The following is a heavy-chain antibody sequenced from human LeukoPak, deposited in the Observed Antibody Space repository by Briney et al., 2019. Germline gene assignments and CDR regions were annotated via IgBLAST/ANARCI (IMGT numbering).Heavy chain of an antibody. D-gene: IGHD3-22*01. CDR3: ARVNYDNSGYYYSNWFDP. J-gene: IGHJ5*02. Sequence: PSETLSLTCTVSGGSISSSSYYWGWIRQPPGKGLEWIGSIYYSGGTYYNPSLKSRVTISVDTSKNQFSLKLSSVTAADTAVYYCARVNYDNSGYYYSNWFDPWGQGTLVTVSS. V-gene: IGHV4-39*07. CDR2: IYYSGGT. CDR1: GGSISSSSYY.